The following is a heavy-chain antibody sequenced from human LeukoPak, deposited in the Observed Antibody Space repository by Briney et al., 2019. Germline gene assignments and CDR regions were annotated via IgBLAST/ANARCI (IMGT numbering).Heavy chain of an antibody. CDR2: IYYSGST. V-gene: IGHV4-59*08. Sequence: SETLSLTCTVSGGSISTYYWSWIRQSPGKGLEWIGYIYYSGSTYYNSSLKSRVIISIDTSKNQFSLKLSSVTAADTAVYYCARHAGSGSSYPLGYWGQGTLVTVSS. CDR3: ARHAGSGSSYPLGY. D-gene: IGHD3-10*01. CDR1: GGSISTYY. J-gene: IGHJ4*02.